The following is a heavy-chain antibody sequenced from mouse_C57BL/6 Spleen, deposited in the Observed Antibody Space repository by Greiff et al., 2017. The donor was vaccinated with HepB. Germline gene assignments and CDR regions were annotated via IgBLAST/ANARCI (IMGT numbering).Heavy chain of an antibody. CDR3: ARSDYYGSSYYFDY. D-gene: IGHD1-1*01. CDR2: IYPGDGDT. J-gene: IGHJ2*01. Sequence: VQLQQSGAELVKPGASVKISCKASGYAFSSYWMNWVKQRPGKGLEWIGQIYPGDGDTNYNGKFKGKATLTADKSSSTAYMQLSSLTSEDSAVYFCARSDYYGSSYYFDYGGQGTTLTVSS. CDR1: GYAFSSYW. V-gene: IGHV1-80*01.